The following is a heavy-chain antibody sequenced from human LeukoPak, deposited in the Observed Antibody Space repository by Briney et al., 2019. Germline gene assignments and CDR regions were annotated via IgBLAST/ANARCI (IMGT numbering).Heavy chain of an antibody. CDR3: AKDYYDSSPAY. Sequence: PGGSLRLSCAASGFTFSSYGMHWVRQAPGKGLEWVAVISYDGSNKYYADSVKGRFTISRDNSKNTLYLQMNSLRAGDTAVYYCAKDYYDSSPAYWGQGTLVTVSS. V-gene: IGHV3-30*18. CDR1: GFTFSSYG. CDR2: ISYDGSNK. D-gene: IGHD3-22*01. J-gene: IGHJ4*02.